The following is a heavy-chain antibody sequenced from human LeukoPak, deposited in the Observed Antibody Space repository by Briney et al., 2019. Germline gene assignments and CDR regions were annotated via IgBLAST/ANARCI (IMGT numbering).Heavy chain of an antibody. CDR3: ARTLDGSYYVLDY. CDR2: IYSGGST. V-gene: IGHV3-53*01. CDR1: GFTVSSNY. J-gene: IGHJ4*02. Sequence: GGSLRLSCAASGFTVSSNYMSWVRQATGNGLEWVSVIYSGGSTYYADSVKGRFTISRDNSKNTLYLQMNSLRAEDTAVYYCARTLDGSYYVLDYWGQGTLVTVSS. D-gene: IGHD1-26*01.